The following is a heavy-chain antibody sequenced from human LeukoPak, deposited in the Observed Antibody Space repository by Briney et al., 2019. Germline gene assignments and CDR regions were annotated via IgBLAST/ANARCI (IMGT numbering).Heavy chain of an antibody. V-gene: IGHV4-34*01. CDR2: INHSGST. Sequence: PSETLSLTCAVYGGSFSGYYWSWIRQPPGKGLEWIGEINHSGSTNYNPSLKSRVTISVDTSKNQFSLKLSSVTAADTAVYYCARRATDYYFDYWGQGTLVTVSS. CDR3: ARRATDYYFDY. D-gene: IGHD5-12*01. CDR1: GGSFSGYY. J-gene: IGHJ4*02.